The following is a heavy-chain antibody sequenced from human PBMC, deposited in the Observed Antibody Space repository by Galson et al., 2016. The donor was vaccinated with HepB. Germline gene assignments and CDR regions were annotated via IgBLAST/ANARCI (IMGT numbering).Heavy chain of an antibody. V-gene: IGHV2-5*02. CDR1: GFSISTDGVG. J-gene: IGHJ4*02. Sequence: PALVKPTQTLTLTCTFSGFSISTDGVGVGWIRQPPGKALEWLALIYWDDDKRYSPSLKSRVTITKDTSRNQVVLTMTNMDPVDTATYYCAHCQRFIMVGGTGRYYFDYWGQGSLVTVSS. CDR3: AHCQRFIMVGGTGRYYFDY. CDR2: IYWDDDK. D-gene: IGHD2-8*01.